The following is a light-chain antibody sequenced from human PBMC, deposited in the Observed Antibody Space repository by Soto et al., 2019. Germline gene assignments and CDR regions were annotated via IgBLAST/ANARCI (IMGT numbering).Light chain of an antibody. V-gene: IGLV2-14*01. CDR1: SSDVGGYDH. CDR3: SSYSIRTAYL. Sequence: QSVLTQPASVSGSPGQSITISCTGTSSDVGGYDHVSWYQLHPGKAPKLIVFEVSNRPSGVSYRFSGSKSGNTASLTISGLQAEDEADYFCSSYSIRTAYLFGTGTK. CDR2: EVS. J-gene: IGLJ1*01.